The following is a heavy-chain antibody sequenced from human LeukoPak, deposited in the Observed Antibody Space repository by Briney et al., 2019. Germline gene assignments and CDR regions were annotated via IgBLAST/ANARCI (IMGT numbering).Heavy chain of an antibody. D-gene: IGHD2-8*01. J-gene: IGHJ4*02. CDR1: GYTFTSFA. V-gene: IGHV1-3*01. Sequence: ASVKIYCKASGYTFTSFAMHCMRQAPGQRLEWMGWINAGNGNTKYSQKFQGRVTITRDTSASTAYMELSSLRSEDTAVYYCARPRSLLYLFDYWGQGTLVTVSS. CDR3: ARPRSLLYLFDY. CDR2: INAGNGNT.